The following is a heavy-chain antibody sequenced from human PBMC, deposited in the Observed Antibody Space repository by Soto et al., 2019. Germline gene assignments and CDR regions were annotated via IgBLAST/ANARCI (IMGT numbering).Heavy chain of an antibody. V-gene: IGHV3-23*01. Sequence: GGSLRLSCAASGFTFSSYAMSWVRQAPGKRLEWVSGISDGGGRTYYADSVKGRFPISRDNSKNTLYLQMNSQRAEDTGVYYCAKGLTGTTSGNYWGPGTLVTVSS. J-gene: IGHJ4*02. D-gene: IGHD1-20*01. CDR2: ISDGGGRT. CDR3: AKGLTGTTSGNY. CDR1: GFTFSSYA.